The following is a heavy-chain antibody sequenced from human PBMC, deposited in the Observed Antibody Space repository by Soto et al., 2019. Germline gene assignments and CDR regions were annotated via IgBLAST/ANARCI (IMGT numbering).Heavy chain of an antibody. J-gene: IGHJ6*03. CDR3: ARHMRGASYYMDV. CDR1: GGSMSSYY. D-gene: IGHD3-16*01. CDR2: VFYSGDT. V-gene: IGHV4-59*08. Sequence: SXTLSLTCTVSGGSMSSYYWSWIRQPPGKGLEWIGYVFYSGDTNYNPSLRSRVTISLDTSKNQFSLRLSPVTAADTAVYYCARHMRGASYYMDVWGKGTTVTV.